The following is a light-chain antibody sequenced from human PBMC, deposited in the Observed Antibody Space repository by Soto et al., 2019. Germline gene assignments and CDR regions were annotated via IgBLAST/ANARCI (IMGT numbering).Light chain of an antibody. Sequence: IVLTQSPGTLSASPGERATISCPASQSLRSNLLAWYQQKPGQAPRLLIYDASSRAAGIPDRFSGSGSGTDFTLTITRLEPEDFAVYHCQQYDGSPRTFGQGTKVDIK. V-gene: IGKV3-20*01. J-gene: IGKJ1*01. CDR2: DAS. CDR3: QQYDGSPRT. CDR1: QSLRSNL.